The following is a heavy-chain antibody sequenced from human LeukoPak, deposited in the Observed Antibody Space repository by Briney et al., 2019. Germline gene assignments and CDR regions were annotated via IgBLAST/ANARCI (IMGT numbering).Heavy chain of an antibody. V-gene: IGHV4-4*07. Sequence: PSETLSLTCTASGGSISSYYWSWIRQPAGKGLEWIGRIYTSGSTNYNPSLKSRVTMSVDTSKNQFSLKLSSVTAAETAVYYCASDDSYGSGTRFYNWFDPWGQGTLVTVSS. CDR3: ASDDSYGSGTRFYNWFDP. D-gene: IGHD3-10*01. CDR1: GGSISSYY. J-gene: IGHJ5*02. CDR2: IYTSGST.